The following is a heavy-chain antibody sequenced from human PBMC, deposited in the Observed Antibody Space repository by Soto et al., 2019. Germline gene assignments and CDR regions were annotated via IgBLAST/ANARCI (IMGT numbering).Heavy chain of an antibody. CDR1: GLTFSNYG. CDR2: IRNDGSNE. D-gene: IGHD3-16*01. Sequence: HPGGSLRLSCAASGLTFSNYGMHWVRQAPGKGLEWVAVIRNDGSNEYYADSVKGRFTISRDNPKHTLYLQMNSLRAEDTAVYYCAKGPAGGDTHRSADYWGQGALVTVSS. CDR3: AKGPAGGDTHRSADY. J-gene: IGHJ4*02. V-gene: IGHV3-30*18.